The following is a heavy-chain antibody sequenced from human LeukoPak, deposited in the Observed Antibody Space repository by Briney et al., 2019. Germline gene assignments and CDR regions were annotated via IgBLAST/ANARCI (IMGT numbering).Heavy chain of an antibody. V-gene: IGHV4-38-2*02. CDR2: ISYGGST. Sequence: PSETLSLTCTVSGYSISSGYYWGWIRQPPGKGLEWIGSISYGGSTYYNPSLKSRVTISVDTSENRFSLNLTSVTAADTAVYYCARRHGYYYYYMDVWGKGTTVTVSS. CDR1: GYSISSGYY. J-gene: IGHJ6*03. CDR3: ARRHGYYYYYMDV.